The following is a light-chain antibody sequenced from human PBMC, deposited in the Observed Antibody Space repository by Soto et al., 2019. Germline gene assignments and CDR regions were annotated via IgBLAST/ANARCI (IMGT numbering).Light chain of an antibody. V-gene: IGLV1-36*01. CDR1: RSNIGENA. J-gene: IGLJ3*02. CDR3: AAWDNSLNGWV. CDR2: YDD. Sequence: QSVLTQPPSLSEAPRQRVTISCSGSRSNIGENAVNWYQQFPGKAPKLLIYYDDLVPSGVSDRFSGSKSGTSASLAISGLQSEDEADYYCAAWDNSLNGWVFGGGTKLNVL.